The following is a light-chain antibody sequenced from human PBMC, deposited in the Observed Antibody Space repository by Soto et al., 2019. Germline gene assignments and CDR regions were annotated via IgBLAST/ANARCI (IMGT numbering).Light chain of an antibody. CDR1: SSDVSIYNY. CDR3: CSYTSSTNYV. V-gene: IGLV2-14*01. J-gene: IGLJ1*01. CDR2: GVS. Sequence: LRQPASVSGSSGRSITISCTGTSSDVSIYNYVSWYQQHPGKAPKLIIYGVSNRPSGVSNRFSGAKSGHTASLTISGLQVEDEADYYCCSYTSSTNYVFGPGTKVT.